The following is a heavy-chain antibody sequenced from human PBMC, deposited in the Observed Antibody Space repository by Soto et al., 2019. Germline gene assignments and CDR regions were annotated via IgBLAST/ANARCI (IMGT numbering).Heavy chain of an antibody. J-gene: IGHJ4*02. CDR3: ARDSSSNYFDY. CDR2: ISYNGDTE. CDR1: GFTFSSYA. Sequence: QVQLVESGGGVVQPGRSLRLSCAASGFTFSSYAMHWVRQAPGKGLEWVAIISYNGDTEYYADSVKGRFTISRDTSKNTLYLQMNSLRTEDTAVYYCARDSSSNYFDYWGQGTLVTVS. D-gene: IGHD6-6*01. V-gene: IGHV3-30-3*01.